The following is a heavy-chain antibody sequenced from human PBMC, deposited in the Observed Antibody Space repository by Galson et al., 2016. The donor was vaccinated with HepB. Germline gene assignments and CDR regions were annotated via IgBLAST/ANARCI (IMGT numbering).Heavy chain of an antibody. CDR1: GFTFDDYA. V-gene: IGHV3-9*01. Sequence: SLRLSCAASGFTFDDYAMHWVRQAPGKGLEWVSFISWNTGDIGYAGSVKGRFTVSRDNAKNSLYLQMNSVRDEDTALYYCAKDRSGGGYDGLDNWGQGTLVTVSS. J-gene: IGHJ4*02. CDR3: AKDRSGGGYDGLDN. D-gene: IGHD2-15*01. CDR2: ISWNTGDI.